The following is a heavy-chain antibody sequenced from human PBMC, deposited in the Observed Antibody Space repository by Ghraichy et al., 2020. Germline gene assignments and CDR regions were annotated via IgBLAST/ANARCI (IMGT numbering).Heavy chain of an antibody. CDR3: VRNGYYALEY. Sequence: SETLSLTCAVSGGSISSGDWWSWVRQPPGKGLEWIGEIHHGGSTNYNPSLKSRVTISVDKSKNQFSLRLSSVTAADTAVYHCVRNGYYALEYWGQGTLVTVSP. J-gene: IGHJ4*02. V-gene: IGHV4-4*02. CDR1: GGSISSGDW. CDR2: IHHGGST. D-gene: IGHD3-22*01.